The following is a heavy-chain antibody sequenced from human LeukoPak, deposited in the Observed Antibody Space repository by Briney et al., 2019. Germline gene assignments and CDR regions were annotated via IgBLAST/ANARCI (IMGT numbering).Heavy chain of an antibody. CDR2: VDPQNGET. Sequence: ASVKVSCKASGYIFTDYYMHWVQQAPGKGLEWMGRVDPQNGETVYAENFQGRVTMTADTSTDTAYMELTSLRSEDTAVYYCATDDYGDYWARFWGQGSLVTASS. V-gene: IGHV1-69-2*01. CDR1: GYIFTDYY. D-gene: IGHD4-17*01. J-gene: IGHJ4*02. CDR3: ATDDYGDYWARF.